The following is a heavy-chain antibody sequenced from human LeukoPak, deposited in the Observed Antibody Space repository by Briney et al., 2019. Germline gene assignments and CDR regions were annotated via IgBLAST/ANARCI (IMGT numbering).Heavy chain of an antibody. CDR1: GFTFDDYT. V-gene: IGHV3-43*01. Sequence: GGSLRLSCAASGFTFDDYTMHWVRQAPGKGLEWVSLISWDGGSTYYADSVKGRFTISRDNSKNSLYLQMNSLRTEDTALYYCAKDGGVVPLDYYMDVWGKGTTVTVSS. CDR2: ISWDGGST. J-gene: IGHJ6*03. CDR3: AKDGGVVPLDYYMDV. D-gene: IGHD2-2*01.